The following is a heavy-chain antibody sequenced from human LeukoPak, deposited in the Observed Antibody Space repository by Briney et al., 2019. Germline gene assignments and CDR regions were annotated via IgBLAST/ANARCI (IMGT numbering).Heavy chain of an antibody. J-gene: IGHJ6*03. D-gene: IGHD2-2*01. CDR1: GGSISSYY. V-gene: IGHV4-59*01. CDR3: ARVAVVVPAAYYYYYYYMDV. CDR2: IYSSGST. Sequence: SETLSLTCTVSGGSISSYYWSWIRQPPGKGLEWIGYIYSSGSTNYNPSLKSRVTISVDTSKNQFSLKLSSVTAADTAVYYCARVAVVVPAAYYYYYYYMDVWGKGTTVTISS.